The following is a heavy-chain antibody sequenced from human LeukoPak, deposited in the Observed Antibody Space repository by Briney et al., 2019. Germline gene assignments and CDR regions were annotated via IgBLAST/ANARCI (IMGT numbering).Heavy chain of an antibody. Sequence: GGSLRLSCAASGFTFSSYSMNWVRQAPGKGLEWVSAISGSGGSTYYADSVKGRFTISRDNSKNTLYLQMNSLRAEDTAVYYCATSHEQQLPPDYWGQGTLVTVSS. CDR1: GFTFSSYS. CDR2: ISGSGGST. CDR3: ATSHEQQLPPDY. D-gene: IGHD6-13*01. V-gene: IGHV3-23*01. J-gene: IGHJ4*02.